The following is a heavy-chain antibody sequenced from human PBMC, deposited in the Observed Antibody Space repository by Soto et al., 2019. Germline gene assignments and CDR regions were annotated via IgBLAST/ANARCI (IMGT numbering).Heavy chain of an antibody. CDR1: GDTFAAYG. D-gene: IGHD4-17*01. Sequence: GVSLQGCWEPYGDTFAAYGTSFVLQAPGQGLEWMGWFSAFNGYTNFAQKFQGRVTMTTDTSTTTAYMDLRSLRSDDTAVYYCARTTTGFDYWCQRSLVTVSS. CDR2: FSAFNGYT. J-gene: IGHJ4*02. CDR3: ARTTTGFDY. V-gene: IGHV1-18*04.